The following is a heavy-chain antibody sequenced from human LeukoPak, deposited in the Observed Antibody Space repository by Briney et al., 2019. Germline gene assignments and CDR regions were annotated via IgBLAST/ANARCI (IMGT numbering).Heavy chain of an antibody. V-gene: IGHV4-30-4*01. CDR2: IYYSGST. CDR1: GGSISSGDYY. Sequence: KTSETLSLTCTVSGGSISSGDYYRSWIRQPPGKGLEWIGYIYYSGSTYYNPSLKSRVTISVDTSKNQFSLKLSSVTAADTAVYYCARSSYRRYCSSTSCYAGPTQTQPIFDYWGQGTLVTVSS. J-gene: IGHJ4*02. CDR3: ARSSYRRYCSSTSCYAGPTQTQPIFDY. D-gene: IGHD2-2*01.